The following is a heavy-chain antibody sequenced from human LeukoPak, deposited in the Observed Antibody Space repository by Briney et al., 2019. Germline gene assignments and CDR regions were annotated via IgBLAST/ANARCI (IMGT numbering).Heavy chain of an antibody. D-gene: IGHD1-26*01. J-gene: IGHJ5*02. Sequence: SETLSPTCTVSGGSISSSGYYWGWIRQPPGKGLEWIASIYYSGSTYYNPSLKSRVTISVDTSKNQLSLKLSSLTAADTAVYYCARHEYSGSYYGLSWFDPWGQGTLVTVSS. CDR3: ARHEYSGSYYGLSWFDP. CDR2: IYYSGST. V-gene: IGHV4-39*01. CDR1: GGSISSSGYY.